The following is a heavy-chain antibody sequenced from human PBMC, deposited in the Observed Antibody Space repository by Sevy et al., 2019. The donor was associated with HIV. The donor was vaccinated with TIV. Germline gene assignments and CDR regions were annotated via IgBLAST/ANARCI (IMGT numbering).Heavy chain of an antibody. V-gene: IGHV3-11*01. CDR3: ARACGDWDIDY. CDR1: GFTFSDYY. D-gene: IGHD2-21*02. Sequence: GGSLRLSCAASGFTFSDYYMSWVRQAPGKGLEWVSYISSSGNSIYYADSVKGRFTVSRDNAKNSLYLQMNSLRGEDTAGYYCARACGDWDIDYWGQGTLVTVSS. CDR2: ISSSGNSI. J-gene: IGHJ4*02.